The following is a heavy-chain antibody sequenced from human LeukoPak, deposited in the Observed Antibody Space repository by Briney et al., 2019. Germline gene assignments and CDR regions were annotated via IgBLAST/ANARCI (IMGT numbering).Heavy chain of an antibody. CDR2: ISAYNGNT. V-gene: IGHV1-18*01. D-gene: IGHD6-13*01. CDR3: ARKGTGSSSPNYYFDY. J-gene: IGHJ4*02. CDR1: GYTFTSYG. Sequence: ASVKVSCKASGYTFTSYGISWVRQAPGQGLEWMGWISAYNGNTNYAQKLQGRVTMTTDTSTSTAYMELRSLRSDVTAVYYCARKGTGSSSPNYYFDYWGQGTLVTVSS.